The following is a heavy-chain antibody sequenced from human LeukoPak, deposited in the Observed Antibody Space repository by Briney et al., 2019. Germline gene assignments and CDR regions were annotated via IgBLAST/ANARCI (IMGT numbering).Heavy chain of an antibody. CDR3: ARHMSGRGYFEY. V-gene: IGHV4-59*01. J-gene: IGHJ4*02. CDR1: SGSISNYY. Sequence: SETLSLTCIVSSGSISNYYWSWIRQTPGKGLDWLGYIYYTGSTNYNPSLKSRVSISTDTAKNQFSLNLNYVTAADTAVYYCARHMSGRGYFEYWGQGTLVTVST. D-gene: IGHD3-10*02. CDR2: IYYTGST.